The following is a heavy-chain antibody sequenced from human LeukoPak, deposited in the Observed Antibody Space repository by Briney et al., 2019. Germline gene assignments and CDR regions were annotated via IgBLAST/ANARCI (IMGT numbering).Heavy chain of an antibody. CDR1: GGSISSYY. V-gene: IGHV4-59*08. CDR3: ARVGVGDYVWGSYRPREVFDY. CDR2: IYYSGST. D-gene: IGHD3-16*02. J-gene: IGHJ4*02. Sequence: SETLSLTCTVSGGSISSYYWSWIRQPPGKGLEWIGYIYYSGSTNYNPSLKSRVTISVDTSKNQFSLKLSSVTAADTAVYYCARVGVGDYVWGSYRPREVFDYWGQGTLVTVSS.